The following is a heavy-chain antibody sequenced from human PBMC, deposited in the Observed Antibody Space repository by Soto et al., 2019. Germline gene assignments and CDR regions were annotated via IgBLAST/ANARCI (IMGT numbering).Heavy chain of an antibody. J-gene: IGHJ6*02. CDR1: GYTFTSYA. V-gene: IGHV1-3*05. Sequence: QVQLVQSGAEEKKPGASVKVSCKASGYTFTSYAMHWVRQAPGQRLEWMGWINAGNGNTKYSQKFQGRVTSTRDTSASTAYMELSSLRSEDTAVYYCARAPLLDYGMDVWGQGTTVTVSS. CDR3: ARAPLLDYGMDV. D-gene: IGHD2-15*01. CDR2: INAGNGNT.